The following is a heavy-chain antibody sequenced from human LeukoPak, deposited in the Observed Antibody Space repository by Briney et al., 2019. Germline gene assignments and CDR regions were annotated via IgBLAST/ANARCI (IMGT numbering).Heavy chain of an antibody. CDR1: SGSFSGYY. V-gene: IGHV4-34*01. CDR2: INHSGST. J-gene: IGHJ5*02. CDR3: ARQIRWLRYWFDP. D-gene: IGHD5-12*01. Sequence: SETLSLTCAVYSGSFSGYYWSWIRQPPGKGLEWIGEINHSGSTNYNPSLKSRVTISVDTSKNQFSLKLSPVTAADTAVYYCARQIRWLRYWFDPWGQGTLVTVSS.